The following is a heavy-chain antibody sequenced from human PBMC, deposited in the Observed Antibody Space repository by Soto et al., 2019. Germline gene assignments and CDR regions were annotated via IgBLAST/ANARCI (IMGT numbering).Heavy chain of an antibody. CDR2: ILPLFGTT. CDR1: GGSFSSYV. D-gene: IGHD3-22*01. J-gene: IGHJ4*02. CDR3: AYLRPSMIVADRLEH. V-gene: IGHV1-69*01. Sequence: QVQLVQSGAAVKKPGSSVKVSCKASGGSFSSYVMNWVRQAPGQGLEWMGGILPLFGTTNYAQQFRGRVGITADESTTTAHIELTGLRSEDTAINYSAYLRPSMIVADRLEHWGQGKLVSVSS.